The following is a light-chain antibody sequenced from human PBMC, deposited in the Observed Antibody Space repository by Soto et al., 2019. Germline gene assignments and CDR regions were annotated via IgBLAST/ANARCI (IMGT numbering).Light chain of an antibody. CDR2: GAS. CDR3: QQYGSSPVT. Sequence: EIVLTQSPGTLSLSPGERATLSCRASQSVSSSYLAWYQQKPGQAPRLLIYGASSRATGIPDRFSGSWSVTDFTLTISRLEPEDFAGYYCQQYGSSPVTFGPGTKVDIK. V-gene: IGKV3-20*01. CDR1: QSVSSSY. J-gene: IGKJ3*01.